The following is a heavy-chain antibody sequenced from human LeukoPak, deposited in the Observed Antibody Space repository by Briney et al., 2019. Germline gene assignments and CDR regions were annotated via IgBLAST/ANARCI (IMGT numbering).Heavy chain of an antibody. J-gene: IGHJ4*02. CDR1: GFTFSSYW. Sequence: PGGSLRLSCAPSGFTFSSYWMAWVRQAPGRGREWVANIKQDASERYYVDSVKGRFTISRDNAKNSLYLQMNSLRAEDTAVYYCATPTAGTWHFDYWGQGTLVTVSS. CDR3: ATPTAGTWHFDY. CDR2: IKQDASER. D-gene: IGHD1-1*01. V-gene: IGHV3-7*01.